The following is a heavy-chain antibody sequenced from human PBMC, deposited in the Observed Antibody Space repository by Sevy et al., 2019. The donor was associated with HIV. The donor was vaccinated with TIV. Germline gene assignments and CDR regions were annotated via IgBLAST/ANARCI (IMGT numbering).Heavy chain of an antibody. CDR2: INSDGSST. CDR3: ARDPASTYCSGGSCHDAFDI. D-gene: IGHD2-15*01. J-gene: IGHJ3*02. Sequence: GGSLRLSCAASGFTFSSYWMHWVRQAPGKGLVWVSRINSDGSSTSYADSVKGRFTISRDNAKNTLYLQMNSLRAEDTAVYYCARDPASTYCSGGSCHDAFDIWGQGTMVTVSS. V-gene: IGHV3-74*01. CDR1: GFTFSSYW.